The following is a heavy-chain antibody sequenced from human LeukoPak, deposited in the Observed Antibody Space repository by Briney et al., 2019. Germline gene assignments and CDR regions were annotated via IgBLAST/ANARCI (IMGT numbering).Heavy chain of an antibody. J-gene: IGHJ4*02. Sequence: SETLSLTCTVSGGSISSSSYYWGWIRQPPGKGLEWIGSIHYSGSTYYNPSLKSRVTISVDTSKNQFSLKLSSVTAADTAVYYCARMAVYGYYFDYWGQGTLVTVSS. CDR2: IHYSGST. D-gene: IGHD2/OR15-2a*01. CDR3: ARMAVYGYYFDY. V-gene: IGHV4-39*01. CDR1: GGSISSSSYY.